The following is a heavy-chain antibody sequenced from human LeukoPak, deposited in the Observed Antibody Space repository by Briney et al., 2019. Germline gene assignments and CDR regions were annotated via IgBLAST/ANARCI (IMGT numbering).Heavy chain of an antibody. D-gene: IGHD5-12*01. CDR1: GFTFSSYE. CDR2: ISSSGSTI. V-gene: IGHV3-48*03. CDR3: AREDSGGATAFDY. J-gene: IGHJ4*02. Sequence: GGSLRLSCAASGFTFSSYEMNWVRQAPGKGLEWVSYISSSGSTIYYADSVKGRFTISRDNAKNSLYLQMNSLRAEDTAVYYCAREDSGGATAFDYWGQGTLVTVSS.